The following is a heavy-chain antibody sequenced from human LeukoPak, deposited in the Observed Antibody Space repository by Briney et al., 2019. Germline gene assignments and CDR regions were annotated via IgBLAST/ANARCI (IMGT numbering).Heavy chain of an antibody. Sequence: ASVKVSCKASGYTFNSYDITGVRQAPGQGLEWMGWISAYNGNTNYAQKVQGRVTMTTDTSTSTAYMELRSMRPDVTAVYYCARVSHYYGSEIEYWGQGTLVTVSS. CDR2: ISAYNGNT. CDR3: ARVSHYYGSEIEY. V-gene: IGHV1-18*01. D-gene: IGHD3-10*01. CDR1: GYTFNSYD. J-gene: IGHJ4*02.